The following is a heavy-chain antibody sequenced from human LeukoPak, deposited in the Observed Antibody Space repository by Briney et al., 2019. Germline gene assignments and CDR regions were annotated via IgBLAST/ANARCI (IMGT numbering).Heavy chain of an antibody. CDR2: IIPIFGTA. Sequence: SVKVSCKASGGTFSSYAISWVRQAPGQGLEWMGGIIPIFGTANYAQKFQGRVTITADESTSTAYMELSSLRSEDTAVYYCARDLRGYSYYYGMDVWGQGTTVTVSS. CDR1: GGTFSSYA. V-gene: IGHV1-69*13. J-gene: IGHJ6*02. CDR3: ARDLRGYSYYYGMDV. D-gene: IGHD5-12*01.